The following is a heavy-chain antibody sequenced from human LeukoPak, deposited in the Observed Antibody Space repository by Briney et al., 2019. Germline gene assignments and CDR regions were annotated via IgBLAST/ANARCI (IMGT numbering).Heavy chain of an antibody. V-gene: IGHV3-7*05. CDR2: IKQDESEK. D-gene: IGHD3-3*01. Sequence: GGSLRLSCAASGFTFSSYWMSWVRQTPGKGLEWVANIKQDESEKYYVDSVKGRFTISRDNAKNSLYLQMNSLRAEDTAVYYCAKVIFGVFRGWDYWGQGTLVTVSS. CDR1: GFTFSSYW. J-gene: IGHJ4*02. CDR3: AKVIFGVFRGWDY.